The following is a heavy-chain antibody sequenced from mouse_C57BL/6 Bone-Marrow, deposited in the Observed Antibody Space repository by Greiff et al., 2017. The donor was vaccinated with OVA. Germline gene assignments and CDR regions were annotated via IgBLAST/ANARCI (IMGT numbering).Heavy chain of an antibody. CDR2: ISSGGSYT. V-gene: IGHV5-6*01. D-gene: IGHD2-3*01. J-gene: IGHJ3*01. CDR1: GFTFSSYG. CDR3: ARGWGFAY. Sequence: DVHLVESGGDLVKPGGSLKLSCAASGFTFSSYGMSWVRQTPDKRLEWVATISSGGSYTYYPDSVKGRFTISRDNAKNTLYLQMSSLKSEDTAMYYCARGWGFAYWGQGTLVTVSA.